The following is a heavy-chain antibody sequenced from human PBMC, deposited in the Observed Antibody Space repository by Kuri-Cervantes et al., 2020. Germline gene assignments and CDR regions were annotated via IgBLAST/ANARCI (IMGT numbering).Heavy chain of an antibody. Sequence: GSLRLSCTVSGGSISSYYWSWIRQPPGKGLEWIGYIYYSGSTNYNPSLKSRVTISVDTSKNQFSLKLSSVTAADTAVYYCARDPGYSSGWWGYFDYWGQGTLVTVSS. CDR1: GGSISSYY. D-gene: IGHD6-19*01. CDR2: IYYSGST. V-gene: IGHV4-59*01. CDR3: ARDPGYSSGWWGYFDY. J-gene: IGHJ4*02.